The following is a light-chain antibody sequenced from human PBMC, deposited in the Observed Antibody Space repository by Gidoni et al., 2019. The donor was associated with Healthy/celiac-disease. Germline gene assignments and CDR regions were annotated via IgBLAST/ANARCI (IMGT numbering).Light chain of an antibody. CDR1: QSLLHSNGYNY. Sequence: DIVMPPSPLSLPVTPGEPASISCRSSQSLLHSNGYNYLDWYLQKPGQSPPLLIYGGSNRASGVPDRFSGSGSGTEFTLKISRVEAEDVGVYYCMQAIQTPWTFGQXTKVEIK. CDR2: GGS. V-gene: IGKV2-28*01. CDR3: MQAIQTPWT. J-gene: IGKJ1*01.